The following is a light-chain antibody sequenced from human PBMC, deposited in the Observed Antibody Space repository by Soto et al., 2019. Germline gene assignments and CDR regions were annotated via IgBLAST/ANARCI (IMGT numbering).Light chain of an antibody. CDR2: KAS. V-gene: IGKV1-5*03. CDR1: QSISSW. CDR3: QQYNDYPWT. J-gene: IGKJ1*01. Sequence: DIQMTQSPSTLSASVGDRVTITCRASQSISSWLAWYQQKPGKAPKLLIYKASSLESGVPSRFSGSGYGTEFTLPISSRQPDDFAAYSCQQYNDYPWTCGQGTKVEIK.